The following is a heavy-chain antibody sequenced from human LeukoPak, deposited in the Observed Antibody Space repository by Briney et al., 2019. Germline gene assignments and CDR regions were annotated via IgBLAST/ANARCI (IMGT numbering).Heavy chain of an antibody. Sequence: ASVKVSCKASGYTFTGYYMHWVRQAPGQGLEWMGWINPNSGGTNYAQKFQGRVTMTRDTSISTAYMELSRLRSDDTAVYYCARESPHEWLVLYYFDYWGQGTLVTVSS. CDR2: INPNSGGT. J-gene: IGHJ4*02. CDR1: GYTFTGYY. D-gene: IGHD6-19*01. CDR3: ARESPHEWLVLYYFDY. V-gene: IGHV1-2*02.